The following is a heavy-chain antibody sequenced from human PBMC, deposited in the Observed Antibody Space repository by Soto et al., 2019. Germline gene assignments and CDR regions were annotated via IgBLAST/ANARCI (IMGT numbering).Heavy chain of an antibody. CDR1: GFTFSRCD. CDR3: AREVASYDRSGFFDY. D-gene: IGHD3-22*01. Sequence: GWSFRLSFATSGFTFSRCDMNWVRQAPGKGLEWVSFISSMASYKYYADSVKGRFTISRDNSKNTLYLQMHSLRADDTAVYYCAREVASYDRSGFFDYWGQGALVTVSS. CDR2: ISSMASYK. J-gene: IGHJ4*02. V-gene: IGHV3-21*01.